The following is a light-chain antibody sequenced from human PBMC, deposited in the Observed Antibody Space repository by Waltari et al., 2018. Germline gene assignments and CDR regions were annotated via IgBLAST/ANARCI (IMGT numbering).Light chain of an antibody. V-gene: IGLV2-14*03. CDR2: DVN. CDR3: NSFTDTASWV. CDR1: SSDVGGHNH. Sequence: QSALTQPASVSGSPGESITISCTGTSSDVGGHNHVSWYQHHPGKAPKLIIHDVNKRPAGVSNRVSGSKSDTTASLTISGLQAEDGADYYCNSFTDTASWVFGGGTKLTVL. J-gene: IGLJ3*02.